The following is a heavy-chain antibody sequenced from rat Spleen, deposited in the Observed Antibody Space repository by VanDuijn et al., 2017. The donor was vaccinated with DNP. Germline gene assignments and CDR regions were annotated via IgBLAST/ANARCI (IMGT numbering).Heavy chain of an antibody. V-gene: IGHV2-32*01. Sequence: QVQLKESGPGLVQPSQTLSLTCTVSGFSLTSYQVHWVRQPPGKGLEWMGVMWSDGNTSFNSGFKSRLSISRETSKSQVFLKMNSLQTEDTATYYCAREAIAAQLFAYWGQGTLVTVSS. CDR2: MWSDGNT. D-gene: IGHD1-2*01. CDR1: GFSLTSYQ. CDR3: AREAIAAQLFAY. J-gene: IGHJ3*01.